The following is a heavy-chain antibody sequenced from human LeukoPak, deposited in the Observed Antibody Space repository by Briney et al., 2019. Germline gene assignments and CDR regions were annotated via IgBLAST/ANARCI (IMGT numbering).Heavy chain of an antibody. CDR3: ARETSDYSSSWYGYYFDY. CDR2: IDWNDDK. CDR1: GFSLRTSGMR. Sequence: KESGPSLVKPTQTLTLTCTFSGFSLRTSGMRVSWIRQPPGKALEWLARIDWNDDKFYSTSLKTRLTISKDTSKNQVVLTMTNMDPVDTATYFCARETSDYSSSWYGYYFDYWGQGTLVTVSS. D-gene: IGHD6-13*01. J-gene: IGHJ4*02. V-gene: IGHV2-70*04.